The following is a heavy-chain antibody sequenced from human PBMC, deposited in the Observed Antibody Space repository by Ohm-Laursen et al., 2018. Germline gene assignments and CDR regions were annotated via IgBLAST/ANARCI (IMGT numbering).Heavy chain of an antibody. V-gene: IGHV1-69*13. J-gene: IGHJ4*02. D-gene: IGHD2-15*01. CDR1: GGTFSSYA. CDR3: ARVSQRISSFDY. Sequence: ASVKVSCKASGGTFSSYAISWVRQAPGQGLEWMGGIIPIFGTANYAQKFQGRVTITADESTSTAYMELSSLRSEDTAVYYCARVSQRISSFDYWGQGTLVTVSS. CDR2: IIPIFGTA.